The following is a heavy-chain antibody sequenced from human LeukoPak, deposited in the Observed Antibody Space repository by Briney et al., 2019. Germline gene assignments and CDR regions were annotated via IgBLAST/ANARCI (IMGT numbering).Heavy chain of an antibody. CDR1: GFTFDDYA. CDR3: ARETPPVLPVGYFDY. D-gene: IGHD2-2*01. Sequence: GRSLRLSCAASGFTFDDYAMHWVRQAPGKGLEWVSGISWNSGIIVYVDSVKGRFTISRDNAKNSLYLQMNSLRAEDTAVYYCARETPPVLPVGYFDYWGQGTLVTVSS. J-gene: IGHJ4*02. CDR2: ISWNSGII. V-gene: IGHV3-9*01.